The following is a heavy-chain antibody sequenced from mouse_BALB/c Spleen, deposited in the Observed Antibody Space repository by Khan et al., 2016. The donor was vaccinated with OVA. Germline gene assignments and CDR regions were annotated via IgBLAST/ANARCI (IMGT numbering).Heavy chain of an antibody. J-gene: IGHJ2*01. CDR3: ATSYFYGYYFDY. V-gene: IGHV5-17*02. CDR1: GFTFNSYG. D-gene: IGHD1-1*01. CDR2: ISGDSNTI. Sequence: EVKLVESGGGLVQPGGSRKLSCAASGFTFNSYGMHWIRQAPEKGLEWVAYISGDSNTIHYADTVKGRFTLSRENPKNTLFLHMTSLMSEDTAIYYCATSYFYGYYFDYWGPGTTLTVS.